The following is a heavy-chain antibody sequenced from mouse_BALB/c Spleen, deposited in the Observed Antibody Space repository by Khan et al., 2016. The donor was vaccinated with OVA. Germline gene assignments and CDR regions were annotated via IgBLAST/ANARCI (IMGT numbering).Heavy chain of an antibody. CDR2: INTNTGEP. J-gene: IGHJ3*01. CDR1: GYTFTNYG. D-gene: IGHD1-1*01. V-gene: IGHV9-3*02. CDR3: ARGNYYGSNSWFAY. Sequence: QIQLVQSRPELKKPGETVKISCKASGYTFTNYGINWVKQAPGKGLKWMGWINTNTGEPTYAEEFKGRFAFSLEISASTAYLQLNNLKNEDTATYFCARGNYYGSNSWFAYWGQGTLVTVSA.